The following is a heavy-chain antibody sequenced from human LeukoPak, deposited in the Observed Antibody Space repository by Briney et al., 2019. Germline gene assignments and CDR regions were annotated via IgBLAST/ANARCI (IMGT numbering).Heavy chain of an antibody. J-gene: IGHJ4*02. CDR1: GYTFTSYG. CDR3: ARTVPYYFDY. D-gene: IGHD2-2*01. CDR2: ISPYNGNT. V-gene: IGHV1-18*01. Sequence: ASVKVSCKASGYTFTSYGISWVRQAPGQGLEWMGWISPYNGNTNYAPKLQGRLTMTTDTSTSTAYMELSRLRSDDTAVYYCARTVPYYFDYWGQGTLVTVSS.